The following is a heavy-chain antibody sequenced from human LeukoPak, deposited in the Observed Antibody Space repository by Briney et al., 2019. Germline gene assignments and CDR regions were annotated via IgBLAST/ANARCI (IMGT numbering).Heavy chain of an antibody. CDR1: GFTVSSNY. V-gene: IGHV3-53*01. Sequence: PGGSLRLSCAASGFTVSSNYMSWVRHAPGKGLALVSVIYSGGSTYYTDSVKGRFTISRDNSKNTLYLQMNSLRAEDTAVYYCARDATGTTEDAFDIWGQGTMVTVSS. CDR3: ARDATGTTEDAFDI. CDR2: IYSGGST. J-gene: IGHJ3*02. D-gene: IGHD1-1*01.